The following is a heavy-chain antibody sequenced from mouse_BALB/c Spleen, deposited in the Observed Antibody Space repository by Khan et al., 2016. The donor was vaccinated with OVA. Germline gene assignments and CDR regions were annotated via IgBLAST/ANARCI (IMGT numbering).Heavy chain of an antibody. J-gene: IGHJ3*01. CDR2: INPSTGYT. D-gene: IGHD1-1*01. CDR1: GYTFTNYW. V-gene: IGHV1-7*01. CDR3: VAYGSDSAWFSY. Sequence: QIQLVQSGAELAKPGASVKMSCRASGYTFTNYWMHWVKQRPGQGLEWIGYINPSTGYTEYNQKFKDKATLTADKSSSTAYMQLSSLASEDSSVYSCVAYGSDSAWFSYWGQGTLVTVSA.